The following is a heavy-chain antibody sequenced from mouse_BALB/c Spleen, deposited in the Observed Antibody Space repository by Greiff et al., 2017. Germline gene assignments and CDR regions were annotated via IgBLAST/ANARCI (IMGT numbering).Heavy chain of an antibody. CDR2: IDPSDSYT. J-gene: IGHJ4*01. CDR3: ARGEDAMDY. Sequence: QVQLQQPGAELVKPGASVKLSCKASGYTFTSYWMHWVKQRPGQGLEWIGEIDPSDSYTNYNQKFKGKATLTVDKSSSTAYMQLSSLTSEDSAVYYCARGEDAMDYWGQGTSVTVSS. CDR1: GYTFTSYW. V-gene: IGHV1-69*02.